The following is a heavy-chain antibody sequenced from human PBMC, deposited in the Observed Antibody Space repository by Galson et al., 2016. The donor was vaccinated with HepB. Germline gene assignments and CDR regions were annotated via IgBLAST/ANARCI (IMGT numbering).Heavy chain of an antibody. J-gene: IGHJ5*02. CDR3: AKIDPSTWRDP. Sequence: SLRLSCAVSGFSFGDHYMDWVRQAPGKGLEWVGRSRNKARSYTTDYAASVRGRFTIPRDNSKNSVYLQMNSLKIEDTAVYYCAKIDPSTWRDPWGQGTLVTVSS. D-gene: IGHD6-13*01. CDR1: GFSFGDHY. V-gene: IGHV3-72*01. CDR2: SRNKARSYTT.